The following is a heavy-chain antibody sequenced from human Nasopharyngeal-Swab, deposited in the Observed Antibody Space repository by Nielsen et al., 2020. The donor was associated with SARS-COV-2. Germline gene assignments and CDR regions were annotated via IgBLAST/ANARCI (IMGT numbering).Heavy chain of an antibody. CDR3: ARGRYYGDYDY. CDR1: GGSFTTYS. Sequence: SETLSLTCAVYGGSFTTYSWIWIRQPPGKGLEWIGEINHIGSTNYNTYNPSLNSRVTISLATSKNHFSLTLTSVTAADTAIYFCARGRYYGDYDYWGQGALVTVSS. CDR2: INHIGST. J-gene: IGHJ4*02. V-gene: IGHV4-34*01. D-gene: IGHD4-17*01.